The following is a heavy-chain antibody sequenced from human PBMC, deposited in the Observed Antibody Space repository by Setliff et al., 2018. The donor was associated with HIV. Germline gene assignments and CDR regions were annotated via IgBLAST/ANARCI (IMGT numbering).Heavy chain of an antibody. CDR3: AGHGDYSGSGSPAFRY. CDR2: IYTRGSV. D-gene: IGHD3-10*01. J-gene: IGHJ4*02. CDR1: GDFISSGNFH. Sequence: SETLSLTCTVSGDFISSGNFHWNWIRQPAGKGPEWIGLIYTRGSVSYNPSLMSRVTISPDTSKNQFSLKLSSVTAADTAVYYCAGHGDYSGSGSPAFRYWGQGTLVTVSS. V-gene: IGHV4-61*02.